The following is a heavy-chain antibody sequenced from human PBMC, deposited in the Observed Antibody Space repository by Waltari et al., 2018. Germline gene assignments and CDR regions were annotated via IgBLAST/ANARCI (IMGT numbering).Heavy chain of an antibody. Sequence: TVSGGSISSSPYAGGWIRQSPKKGLEWIGNIYYSGSTYYNPSLKSRVTMSVDTSKNQFSLKVTSVTAADTAVYYCATHSSTDCYRCFDYWGQGTLVTVSS. J-gene: IGHJ4*02. V-gene: IGHV4-39*01. CDR1: GGSISSSPYA. CDR3: ATHSSTDCYRCFDY. D-gene: IGHD2-2*02. CDR2: IYYSGST.